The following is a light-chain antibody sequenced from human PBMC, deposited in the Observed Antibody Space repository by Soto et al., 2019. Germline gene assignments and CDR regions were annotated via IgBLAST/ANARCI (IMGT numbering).Light chain of an antibody. CDR2: GAF. CDR3: HQYDSWT. V-gene: IGKV3-20*01. Sequence: EIVLTQSPGTLSLSPGERATLSCRASQSVSSSYLAWYQQKPGQAPRLLIYGAFNRATGIPARFSGSGSGTDFTLTISRLEPEDFAVYYCHQYDSWTFGQGTKVDIK. J-gene: IGKJ1*01. CDR1: QSVSSSY.